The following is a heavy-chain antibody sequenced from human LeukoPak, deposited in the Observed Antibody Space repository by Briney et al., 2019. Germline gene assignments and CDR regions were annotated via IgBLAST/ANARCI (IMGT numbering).Heavy chain of an antibody. D-gene: IGHD2-2*02. J-gene: IGHJ4*02. V-gene: IGHV3-33*01. CDR1: GFTFGNYG. Sequence: GESLKISCAASGFTFGNYGMHWVRQAPGKGLEWVANIWYDGSKNYYADSVKGRFTISRDNFNNMLYLHMNSLRVDDTALYYCARAPYTTGRSFYFDAWGQGVLVTVSS. CDR2: IWYDGSKN. CDR3: ARAPYTTGRSFYFDA.